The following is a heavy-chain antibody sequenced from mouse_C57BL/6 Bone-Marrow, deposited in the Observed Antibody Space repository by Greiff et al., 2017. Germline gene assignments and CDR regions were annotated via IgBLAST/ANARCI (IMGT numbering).Heavy chain of an antibody. Sequence: QVQLQQPGAELVRPGTSVKLSCKASGYTFTNYWMHWVKQRPGQGLEWIGVIDPSDSYTNYNQKFKGKATVTVDPSSSTAYMQLISLTSEDSSFYYCGNFDYWGQGTTLTVSA. CDR3: GNFDY. V-gene: IGHV1-59*01. J-gene: IGHJ2*01. CDR1: GYTFTNYW. CDR2: IDPSDSYT.